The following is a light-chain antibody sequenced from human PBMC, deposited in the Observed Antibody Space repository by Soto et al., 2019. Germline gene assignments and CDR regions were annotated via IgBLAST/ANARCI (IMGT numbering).Light chain of an antibody. CDR3: QQSHSIPAWT. V-gene: IGKV1-39*01. Sequence: IQMTQSPSSLSASVGDRVTMTCRASQSISTYLNWYQQKPGKAPKVLIYGASNLQSGVPSRFSGSGSGTDFTLTINSLQPEDFATYYCQQSHSIPAWTFGQGTKVDIK. CDR1: QSISTY. J-gene: IGKJ1*01. CDR2: GAS.